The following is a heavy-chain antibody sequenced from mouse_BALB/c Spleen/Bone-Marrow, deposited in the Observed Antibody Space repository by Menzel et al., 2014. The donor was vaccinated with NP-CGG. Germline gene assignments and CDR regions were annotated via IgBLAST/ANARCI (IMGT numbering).Heavy chain of an antibody. CDR2: INPSTSYT. J-gene: IGHJ4*01. V-gene: IGHV1-7*01. CDR3: ASPYGNYDAMDY. D-gene: IGHD2-1*01. CDR1: GYTFTSYW. Sequence: VQLQQSGAELAKPGASVKMSCKASGYTFTSYWMHWVKQRPGQGLEWIGYINPSTSYTEYNQKFKDKATLTADKSSSTAYMQLSSLTSEDSAVYYCASPYGNYDAMDYWGQGTSVTVSS.